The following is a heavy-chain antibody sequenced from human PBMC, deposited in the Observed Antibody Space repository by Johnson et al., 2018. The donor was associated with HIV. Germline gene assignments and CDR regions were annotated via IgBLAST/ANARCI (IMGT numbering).Heavy chain of an antibody. V-gene: IGHV3-20*04. J-gene: IGHJ3*02. CDR2: LNLNGGST. D-gene: IGHD5-18*01. CDR3: ARDGRDLVTRGGFDI. Sequence: VQLVESGGGVVRPGGSLRLSCAASGFTFDDYGMSWVRQVPGKGLVWGSDLNLNGGSTGYADSVKGRFTISRDNAKKSLYLQMNSLRPDDTAVYYCARDGRDLVTRGGFDIWGPGTVVTVSS. CDR1: GFTFDDYG.